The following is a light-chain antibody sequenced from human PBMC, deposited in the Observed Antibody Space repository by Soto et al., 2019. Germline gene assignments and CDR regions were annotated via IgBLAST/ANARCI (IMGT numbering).Light chain of an antibody. CDR3: QQLDIWLWT. J-gene: IGKJ1*01. V-gene: IGKV3-11*01. CDR2: DAS. Sequence: EIVLTHSPATLSLSPGERATLSCWASQSVNRYLVWYQQKPGQAPRLLMYDASKRATGIPARFSGSGSGTGLALTTSGLEPEDFAFQYCQQLDIWLWTVGQGTEVDIK. CDR1: QSVNRY.